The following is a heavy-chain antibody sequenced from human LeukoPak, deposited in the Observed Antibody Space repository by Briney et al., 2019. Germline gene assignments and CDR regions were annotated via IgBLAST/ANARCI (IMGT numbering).Heavy chain of an antibody. J-gene: IGHJ4*02. CDR3: ARALTPGYCSGGTCSYFDY. Sequence: SETVSLTCTVSGGSIRSYYWGWIRQPPGKGLEWIGYIYYSGSTNSNPSLKSRVTISVDTSKNQFSLKVSSVTAADTAVYYCARALTPGYCSGGTCSYFDYWRQGTLVTVSS. D-gene: IGHD2-15*01. CDR1: GGSIRSYY. CDR2: IYYSGST. V-gene: IGHV4-59*01.